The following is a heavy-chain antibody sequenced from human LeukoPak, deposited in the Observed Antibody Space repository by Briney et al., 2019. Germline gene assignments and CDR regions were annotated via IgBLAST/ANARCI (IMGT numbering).Heavy chain of an antibody. CDR1: GVSFSSYF. CDR2: ISYSGST. CDR3: ARRRRRGFGDYHFDY. D-gene: IGHD4-17*01. J-gene: IGHJ4*02. V-gene: IGHV4-59*08. Sequence: SETLPLTCSVSGVSFSSYFWSWIRQPPGKGLEWIGYISYSGSTNYNPSLKSRLTMSVDTSKNQLSLNLNSMTASDTAVYYCARRRRRGFGDYHFDYWGQGTLVTVSS.